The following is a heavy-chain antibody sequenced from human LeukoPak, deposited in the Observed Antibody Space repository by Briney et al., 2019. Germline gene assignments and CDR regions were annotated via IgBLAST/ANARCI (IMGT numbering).Heavy chain of an antibody. J-gene: IGHJ4*02. CDR1: RGTFSSYA. CDR2: IIPIFGTA. D-gene: IGHD3-3*01. CDR3: ARGVLRFLEWLLY. V-gene: IGHV1-69*13. Sequence: SVKVSCKASRGTFSSYAISWVRQAPGQGLEWMGGIIPIFGTANYAQKFQGRVTITADESTSTAYMELSSLRSEDTAVYYCARGVLRFLEWLLYWGQGTLVTVSS.